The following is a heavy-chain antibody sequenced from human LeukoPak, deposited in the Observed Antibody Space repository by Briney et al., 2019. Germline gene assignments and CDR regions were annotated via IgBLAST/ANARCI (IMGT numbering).Heavy chain of an antibody. CDR3: ARFGFGELYNYYYYMDV. D-gene: IGHD3-10*01. V-gene: IGHV3-48*03. CDR2: ISSSGSTI. CDR1: RFTFSSYE. J-gene: IGHJ6*03. Sequence: GGSLRLSCAASRFTFSSYEMNWVRQAPGKGLEWVSYISSSGSTIYYADSVKGRFTISRDNAKNSLYLQMNSLRAEDTAVYYCARFGFGELYNYYYYMDVWGKETTVTISS.